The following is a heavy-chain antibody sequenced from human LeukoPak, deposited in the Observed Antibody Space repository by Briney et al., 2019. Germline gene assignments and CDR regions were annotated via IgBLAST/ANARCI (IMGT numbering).Heavy chain of an antibody. CDR1: GFSLSGYW. CDR3: ARSEGTKYGMDV. J-gene: IGHJ6*02. CDR2: IGSDGSGT. D-gene: IGHD3-10*01. V-gene: IGHV3-74*03. Sequence: PGGSLRLSCAASGFSLSGYWMHWVRQIPGKGLMWVARIGSDGSGTTYADPVKGRFTISRDNSKNMFFVQMNSLRAEDTAIYYCARSEGTKYGMDVWGQGTTVTVSS.